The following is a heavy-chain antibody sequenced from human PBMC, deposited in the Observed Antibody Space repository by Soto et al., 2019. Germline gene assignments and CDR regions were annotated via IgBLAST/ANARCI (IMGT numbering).Heavy chain of an antibody. J-gene: IGHJ6*03. CDR3: ARVGVGFGVVITDYYYYMDV. V-gene: IGHV3-53*04. D-gene: IGHD3-3*01. CDR1: GFTVSSNY. Sequence: GGSLRLSCAASGFTVSSNYMSWVRQAPEKGLEWVSVIYSGGSTYYADSVKGRFTISRHNSKNTLYLQMNSLRAEDTAVYYCARVGVGFGVVITDYYYYMDVWGKGTTVTVSS. CDR2: IYSGGST.